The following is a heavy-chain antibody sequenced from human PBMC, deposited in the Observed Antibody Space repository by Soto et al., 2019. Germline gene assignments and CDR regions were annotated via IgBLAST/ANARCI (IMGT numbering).Heavy chain of an antibody. CDR3: ARDRDYYGSGNYYNRIDY. CDR1: GGPFSDYA. V-gene: IGHV1-69*01. J-gene: IGHJ4*02. Sequence: QVQLVQSGAEVKKPGSSVKVSCKVSGGPFSDYAVIWVRQAPGQGLEWMGGIIPMFGTANYAQKFQGRVTITADESTTTAYMELSSLRSEDTAVYYCARDRDYYGSGNYYNRIDYWGQGTLVTVSS. CDR2: IIPMFGTA. D-gene: IGHD3-10*01.